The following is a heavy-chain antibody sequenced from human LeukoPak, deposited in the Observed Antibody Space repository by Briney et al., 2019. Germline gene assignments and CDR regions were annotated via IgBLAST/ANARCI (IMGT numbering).Heavy chain of an antibody. CDR3: ARDSSGYYWRYYYYYYMDV. CDR1: GGSISSYN. J-gene: IGHJ6*03. D-gene: IGHD3-22*01. CDR2: IYYSGST. Sequence: SETLSLTCTVSGGSISSYNWSWIRQPPGKGLEWIGYIYYSGSTNYNPSLKSRVTMSVDTSKNQFSLKLSSVTAADTAVYYCARDSSGYYWRYYYYYYMDVWGKGTTVTISS. V-gene: IGHV4-59*12.